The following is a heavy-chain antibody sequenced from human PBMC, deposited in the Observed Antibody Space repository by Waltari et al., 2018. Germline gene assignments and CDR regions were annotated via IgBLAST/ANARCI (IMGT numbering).Heavy chain of an antibody. CDR1: GGSISSGSYY. Sequence: QVQLQESGPGLVKPSQTLSLTCTVSGGSISSGSYYWSWIRQPAGKGLEWIGRIYTSGSTNYNPSLKSRVTISVDTSKNQFSLKLSSVTAADTAVYYCARELNLIAAPNEAFDYWGQGTLVTVSS. J-gene: IGHJ4*02. CDR2: IYTSGST. CDR3: ARELNLIAAPNEAFDY. V-gene: IGHV4-61*02. D-gene: IGHD6-6*01.